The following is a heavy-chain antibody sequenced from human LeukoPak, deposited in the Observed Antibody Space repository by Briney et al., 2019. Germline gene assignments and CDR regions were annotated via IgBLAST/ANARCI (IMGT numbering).Heavy chain of an antibody. D-gene: IGHD4-17*01. CDR2: IYYSGST. Sequence: SETLSLTCTVSGGSISSYYWSWIRQPPGKGLEWIGYIYYSGSTNYNPSLKSRVTISVDTSKNQFSLKLSSVTAADTAVYYCARDRVRKTTVTASFDYWGQGTLVTVSS. V-gene: IGHV4-59*01. CDR1: GGSISSYY. J-gene: IGHJ4*02. CDR3: ARDRVRKTTVTASFDY.